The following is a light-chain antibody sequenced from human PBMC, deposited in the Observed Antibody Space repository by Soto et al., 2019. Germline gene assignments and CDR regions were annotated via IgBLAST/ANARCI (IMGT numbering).Light chain of an antibody. Sequence: EIVMTQSPATLSVSPGERATLSCRASQSVSSNLAWYQQKPGQAPRLLIYGASTRATGIPARFSGSGSATDFTLTISSLQSEDLAVYHCQQYNKWPQTFGQGTKVDIK. CDR3: QQYNKWPQT. CDR1: QSVSSN. CDR2: GAS. V-gene: IGKV3-15*01. J-gene: IGKJ1*01.